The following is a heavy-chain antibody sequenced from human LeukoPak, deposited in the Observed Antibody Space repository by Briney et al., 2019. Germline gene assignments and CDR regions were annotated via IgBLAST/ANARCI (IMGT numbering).Heavy chain of an antibody. D-gene: IGHD3-10*01. CDR2: INPSGGST. V-gene: IGHV1-46*01. J-gene: IGHJ4*02. CDR3: ARDHGSAYYRAPRH. Sequence: ASVEVSCKASGYIFTNYYMHWVRQAPGQGLEWMGTINPSGGSTTYAQKFQGRVTMTRDTSTSTVYMELSSLRSEDTAVYYCARDHGSAYYRAPRHWGQGTLATVSS. CDR1: GYIFTNYY.